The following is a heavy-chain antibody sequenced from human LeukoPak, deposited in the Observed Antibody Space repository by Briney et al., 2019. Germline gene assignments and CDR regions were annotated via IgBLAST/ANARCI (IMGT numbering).Heavy chain of an antibody. Sequence: VQPGGSLRLSCAASGFTFSSYAMSWVRQAPGKGLEWVSAISGSGGSTYYADSVKGRFTISRDYSKNTLHLQMNSLRAEDTAVYYCAKRSSPGDSESYYYHGLDVWGQGTTVTVSS. CDR3: AKRSSPGDSESYYYHGLDV. D-gene: IGHD3-16*01. V-gene: IGHV3-23*01. CDR1: GFTFSSYA. CDR2: ISGSGGST. J-gene: IGHJ6*02.